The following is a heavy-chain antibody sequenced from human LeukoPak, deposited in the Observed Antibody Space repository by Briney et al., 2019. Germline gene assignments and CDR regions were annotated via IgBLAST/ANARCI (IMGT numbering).Heavy chain of an antibody. J-gene: IGHJ6*02. CDR2: VYYGGDA. CDR1: GGSIDSSGSY. CDR3: ARLFSRGCPYYYGLGA. D-gene: IGHD6-19*01. Sequence: SETLSLTCTVSGGSIDSSGSYWGWIRQPPGKGLEWIGCVYYGGDAYYNPSLKSRVTISADLSKNQFSLSLISVTAADTAPYYCARLFSRGCPYYYGLGAWGQGTTVTVSS. V-gene: IGHV4-39*01.